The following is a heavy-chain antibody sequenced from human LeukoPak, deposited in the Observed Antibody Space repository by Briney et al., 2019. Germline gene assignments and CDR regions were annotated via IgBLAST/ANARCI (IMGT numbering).Heavy chain of an antibody. D-gene: IGHD6-13*01. J-gene: IGHJ4*02. V-gene: IGHV1-69*13. CDR3: ARSSRRGIAAAGTLVG. Sequence: SVKVSCKASGGTFSSHAISWVRQAPGQGLEWMGGIIPIFGTANYAQKFQGRATITADESTSTAYMELSSLRSEDTAVYYCARSSRRGIAAAGTLVGWGQGTLVTVSS. CDR1: GGTFSSHA. CDR2: IIPIFGTA.